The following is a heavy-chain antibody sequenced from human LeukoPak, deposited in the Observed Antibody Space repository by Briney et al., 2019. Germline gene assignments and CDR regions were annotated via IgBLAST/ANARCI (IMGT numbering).Heavy chain of an antibody. V-gene: IGHV3-15*01. CDR1: GFSFSSFA. CDR2: IKNKIDGGTT. CDR3: TTIASIPP. Sequence: PGGSLRLSCAASGFSFSSFAMTWVRQAPGKGLEWVGRIKNKIDGGTTDYAAPVKGRFTISRDDSKNTLYLQMDSLKTEDTGVYYCTTIASIPPWGQGTLVTVSS. J-gene: IGHJ5*02.